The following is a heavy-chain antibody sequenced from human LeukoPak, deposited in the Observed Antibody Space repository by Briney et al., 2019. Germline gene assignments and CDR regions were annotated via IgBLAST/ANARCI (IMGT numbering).Heavy chain of an antibody. J-gene: IGHJ4*02. D-gene: IGHD6-13*01. CDR2: INTDGSST. CDR1: GFTFSSFW. CDR3: SRGEFSRRWGDY. V-gene: IGHV3-74*01. Sequence: GGALRLSCAASGFTFSSFWMHWVRHAPGQGLVWVSRINTDGSSTTYADSVKGRFTISKDNAKNTLYLQMNSLRAEDTAVYYCSRGEFSRRWGDYWGQGTLVTVSS.